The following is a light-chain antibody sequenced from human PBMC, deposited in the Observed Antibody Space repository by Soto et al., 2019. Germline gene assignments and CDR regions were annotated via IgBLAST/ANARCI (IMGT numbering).Light chain of an antibody. CDR1: SSDVGGYNY. CDR2: EVS. V-gene: IGLV2-8*01. Sequence: QSALTQPPSASGSPGQSVTISCTGTSSDVGGYNYVSWYQQHPGKAPKLMIYEVSKRPSGVPDRFSGSKSGNTASLTVSGLQSEDEADYYCSSYAGSNNLLFGGGTTLTVL. CDR3: SSYAGSNNLL. J-gene: IGLJ2*01.